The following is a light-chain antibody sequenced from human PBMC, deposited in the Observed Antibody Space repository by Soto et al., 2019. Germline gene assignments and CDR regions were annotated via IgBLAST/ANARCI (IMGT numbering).Light chain of an antibody. CDR1: SSKRGSHT. CDR3: VAWDDSLNGYVV. Sequence: VLTQPPSASGAPGERVPIPCFGSSSKRGSHTVNWYQTLPGTAPELFIYSNNQRPSGVPDRFSGSKSGTSASLAISGLQSEDEADYYCVAWDDSLNGYVVFGGGTKVTVL. CDR2: SNN. V-gene: IGLV1-44*01. J-gene: IGLJ2*01.